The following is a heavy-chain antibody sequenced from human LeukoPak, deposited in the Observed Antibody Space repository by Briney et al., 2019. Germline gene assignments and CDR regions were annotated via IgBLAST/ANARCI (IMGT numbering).Heavy chain of an antibody. J-gene: IGHJ5*02. D-gene: IGHD3-10*01. Sequence: SETLSLTCAVYGGSFSGYYWSWIRQPPGKGLEWIGEINHSGSTNYNPSLKSRFTISVDTSKNQFSLKLTSVTAADTAVYYCASRPSVRGLIIRGGPFGSWGQGTLVTVSS. CDR2: INHSGST. V-gene: IGHV4-34*01. CDR1: GGSFSGYY. CDR3: ASRPSVRGLIIRGGPFGS.